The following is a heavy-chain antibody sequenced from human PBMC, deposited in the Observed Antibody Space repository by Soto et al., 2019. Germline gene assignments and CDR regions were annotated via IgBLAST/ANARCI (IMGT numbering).Heavy chain of an antibody. CDR2: IYSGGST. Sequence: EVQLVESGGGLIQPGGSLRLSCAASGFTVSSNYMSWVRQAPGKGLGWVSVIYSGGSTYYSASVKGRFTISRDNSKKTLYLQMNTLGAEDTAVYYCASSAKTGGEGSSYWGQGTLVTVSS. CDR1: GFTVSSNY. J-gene: IGHJ4*02. D-gene: IGHD3-16*01. CDR3: ASSAKTGGEGSSY. V-gene: IGHV3-53*01.